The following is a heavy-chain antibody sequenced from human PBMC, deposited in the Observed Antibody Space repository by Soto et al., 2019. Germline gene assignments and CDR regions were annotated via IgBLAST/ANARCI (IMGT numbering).Heavy chain of an antibody. D-gene: IGHD6-19*01. V-gene: IGHV1-69*13. Sequence: SVKVSCKASGGTFSSYAISWARQAPGQGLEWMGGIIPIFGTANYAQKFQGRVTITADESTSTAYMELSSLRSEDTAVYYCARDSSGWPRGFDYWGQGTLVTVSS. CDR2: IIPIFGTA. J-gene: IGHJ4*02. CDR3: ARDSSGWPRGFDY. CDR1: GGTFSSYA.